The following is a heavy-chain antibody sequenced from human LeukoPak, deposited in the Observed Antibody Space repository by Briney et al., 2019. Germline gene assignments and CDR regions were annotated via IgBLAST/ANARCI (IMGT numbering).Heavy chain of an antibody. CDR3: ARGRVSSSSWQSVYYYYLYMDV. CDR2: IDHTGST. Sequence: SETLSLTCAVSGGSISSSNWWSWIRQPPGKGLEWIGYIDHTGSTNYNPSLNSRVTISRDTSTNHFSLKLSSVTAADTAVYFCARGRVSSSSWQSVYYYYLYMDVWGKGSTATVSS. J-gene: IGHJ6*03. V-gene: IGHV4-4*02. CDR1: GGSISSSNW. D-gene: IGHD6-13*01.